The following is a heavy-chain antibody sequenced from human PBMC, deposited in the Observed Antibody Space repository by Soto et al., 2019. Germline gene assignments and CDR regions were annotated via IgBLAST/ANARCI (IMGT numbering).Heavy chain of an antibody. CDR2: ISYDGSNK. V-gene: IGHV3-30*18. CDR1: GFTFSSYG. J-gene: IGHJ6*02. D-gene: IGHD6-13*01. Sequence: GGSLRLSCAASGFTFSSYGMHWVRQAPGKGLEWVAVISYDGSNKYYADSVKGRFTISRDNSKNTLYLQMNSLRAEDTAVYYCAKDLAGYSSSWYENYYGMDVWGQGTTVTVSS. CDR3: AKDLAGYSSSWYENYYGMDV.